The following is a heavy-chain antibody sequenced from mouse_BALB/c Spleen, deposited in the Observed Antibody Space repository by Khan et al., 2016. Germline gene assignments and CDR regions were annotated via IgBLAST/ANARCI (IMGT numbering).Heavy chain of an antibody. J-gene: IGHJ3*01. D-gene: IGHD2-1*01. CDR2: IDPVNGET. CDR3: IRRDYYGNQFAY. Sequence: VRLQQSGAELVKPGASVKLSCAASGSNIKDTYMNWVKQRPEQGLEWIGRIDPVNGETKYDPKFQGKATITADTSSNTAYLQLSSLTSEDTAVYYCIRRDYYGNQFAYWGQGTLVTVSA. CDR1: GSNIKDTY. V-gene: IGHV14-3*02.